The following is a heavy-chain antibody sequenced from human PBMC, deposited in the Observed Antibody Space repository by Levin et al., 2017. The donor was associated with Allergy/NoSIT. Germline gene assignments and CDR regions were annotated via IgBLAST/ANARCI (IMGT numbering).Heavy chain of an antibody. CDR3: ARSHASSGYFN. V-gene: IGHV4-61*01. Sequence: SPTLSLPCTVSGDSVRSGSYYWSWIRQPPGKGLEWIGYISYSGSTNYNPSLKSRVTISVDTSKNQFSLKQSSVTAADTAVYYCARSHASSGYFNWGQGTLVTVSS. CDR1: GDSVRSGSYY. D-gene: IGHD3-22*01. J-gene: IGHJ4*02. CDR2: ISYSGST.